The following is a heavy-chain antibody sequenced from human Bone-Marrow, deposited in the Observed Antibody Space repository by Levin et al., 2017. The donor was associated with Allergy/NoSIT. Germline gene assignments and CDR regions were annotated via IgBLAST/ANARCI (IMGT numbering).Heavy chain of an antibody. D-gene: IGHD1-26*01. J-gene: IGHJ4*02. V-gene: IGHV3-15*07. CDR1: DFTFTNAW. Sequence: GESLKISCAVSDFTFTNAWMHWVRQAPGRGLEWVGRIKSIIDDGTTEYAAPVKGRFSISRDDSKNTAYLQMNSLKIEDTAVYYCTTGGNYYARFDYWGQGVLVTVSS. CDR3: TTGGNYYARFDY. CDR2: IKSIIDDGTT.